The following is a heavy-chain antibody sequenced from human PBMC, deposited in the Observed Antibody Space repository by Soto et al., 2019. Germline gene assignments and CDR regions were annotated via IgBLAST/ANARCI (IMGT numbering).Heavy chain of an antibody. V-gene: IGHV6-1*01. D-gene: IGHD3-10*01. J-gene: IGHJ5*01. CDR1: RDSVSSKGAA. CDR3: GTELSFRENWF. Sequence: LSQTLPLTCYISRDSVSSKGAAWKCIRQSPSRGLEWLGRAYYRSKWYNDYAVSVKSRITINPDTSKSQFSLQLNSVTPEDTAVSAAGTELSFRENWF. CDR2: AYYRSKWYN.